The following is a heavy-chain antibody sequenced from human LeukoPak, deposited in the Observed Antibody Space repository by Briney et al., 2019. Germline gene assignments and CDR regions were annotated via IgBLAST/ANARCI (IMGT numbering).Heavy chain of an antibody. J-gene: IGHJ3*02. Sequence: TGGSLRLSCAASGFTFSSYAMHWVRQAPGKGLEWVAVISYDGSNKYYADSVKGRFTISRDNSKNTLYLQMNSLRAEDTAVYYCARELPGTQQHGAFDIWGQGTMVTVSS. CDR2: ISYDGSNK. D-gene: IGHD6-13*01. CDR3: ARELPGTQQHGAFDI. V-gene: IGHV3-30-3*01. CDR1: GFTFSSYA.